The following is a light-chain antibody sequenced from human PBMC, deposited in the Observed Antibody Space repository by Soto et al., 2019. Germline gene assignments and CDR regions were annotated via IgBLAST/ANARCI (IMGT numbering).Light chain of an antibody. V-gene: IGLV1-47*01. Sequence: QSVLTQPPSASGTPGQRVTISCSGSSSNVGSNYVYWYQQLPGTAPKLLIYRNNQRPSGVPDRFSGSKSGTSASLAISGLRSEDDADYYCAGWDDSLSGPVFGGGTKLTVL. J-gene: IGLJ2*01. CDR2: RNN. CDR3: AGWDDSLSGPV. CDR1: SSNVGSNY.